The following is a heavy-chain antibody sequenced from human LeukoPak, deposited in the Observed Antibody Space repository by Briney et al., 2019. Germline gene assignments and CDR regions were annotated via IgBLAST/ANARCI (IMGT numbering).Heavy chain of an antibody. CDR3: ARAYPRAVVPAAQGMDV. Sequence: ASVKVSCKASGYTFTGYYMRWVRQAPGQGLEWMGWINPNSGGTNYAQKFQGRVTMTRDTSISTAYMELSRLRSDDTAVYYCARAYPRAVVPAAQGMDVWGQGTTVTVSS. V-gene: IGHV1-2*02. CDR2: INPNSGGT. D-gene: IGHD2-2*01. J-gene: IGHJ6*02. CDR1: GYTFTGYY.